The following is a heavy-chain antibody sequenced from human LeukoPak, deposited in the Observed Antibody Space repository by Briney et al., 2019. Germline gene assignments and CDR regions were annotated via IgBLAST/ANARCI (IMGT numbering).Heavy chain of an antibody. J-gene: IGHJ4*02. CDR2: ISYSGST. CDR1: EGSISGYS. CDR3: ARVTLGFGAGFDY. D-gene: IGHD3-10*01. V-gene: IGHV4-59*01. Sequence: SETLSLTCSVSEGSISGYSWSWIRQPPGKGLEWIGHISYSGSTDYNPSLKSRVTMSVDPPKSQFSLKLSSVTAADTAVYYCARVTLGFGAGFDYWGQGTQVTVSS.